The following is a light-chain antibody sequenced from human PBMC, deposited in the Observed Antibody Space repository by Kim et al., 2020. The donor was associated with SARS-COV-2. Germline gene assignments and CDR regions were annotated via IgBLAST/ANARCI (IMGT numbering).Light chain of an antibody. Sequence: SGQRVHISCAGSDCNIGRFFVSWYQGVPGTAPKLLIYGNTQRPSGVPDRFSASKSGTSASLAISGLQSEDEAEYFCAVWDGSLNVFGGGTQLTVL. J-gene: IGLJ2*01. CDR1: DCNIGRFF. V-gene: IGLV1-44*01. CDR2: GNT. CDR3: AVWDGSLNV.